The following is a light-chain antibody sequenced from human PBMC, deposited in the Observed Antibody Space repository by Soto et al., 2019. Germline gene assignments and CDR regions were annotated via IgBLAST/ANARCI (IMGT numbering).Light chain of an antibody. CDR2: GAS. CDR3: QQYNNWPFPSWT. CDR1: QSVSSN. Sequence: EIVMTQSPATLSVSPGERATLSCRASQSVSSNLAWYQQKPGQAPRLLIYGASTRATGIPARFSGSGSGTEFTLTISSPQSEDFGVYYCQQYNNWPFPSWTFGQGTKVEIK. V-gene: IGKV3-15*01. J-gene: IGKJ1*01.